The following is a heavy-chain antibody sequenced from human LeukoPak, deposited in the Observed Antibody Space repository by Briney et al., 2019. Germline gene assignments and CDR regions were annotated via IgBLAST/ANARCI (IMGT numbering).Heavy chain of an antibody. D-gene: IGHD4-17*01. J-gene: IGHJ4*02. V-gene: IGHV1-69*06. CDR1: GGTFSSYA. CDR2: IIPIFGTA. CDR3: ARPAGIDYGDYPAYFDY. Sequence: SVKVSCKASGGTFSSYAISWVRQAPGQGLEWMGGIIPIFGTANYAQKFQGRVTITADKSTSTAYMELSGLRSEDTAVYYCARPAGIDYGDYPAYFDYWGQGTLVTVSS.